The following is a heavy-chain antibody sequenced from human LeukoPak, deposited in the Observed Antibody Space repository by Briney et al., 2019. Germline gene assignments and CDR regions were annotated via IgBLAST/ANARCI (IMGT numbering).Heavy chain of an antibody. D-gene: IGHD6-13*01. CDR1: GCTFTSYG. CDR3: ARDQQLVPYYYCYGMDV. Sequence: ASVKVSCKASGCTFTSYGISWVRQAPGQGLEWMGWISAYNGNTNYAQKLQGRVTMTTDTSTSTAYMELRSLRSDDTAVYYCARDQQLVPYYYCYGMDVWGQGTTVTVSS. J-gene: IGHJ6*02. CDR2: ISAYNGNT. V-gene: IGHV1-18*01.